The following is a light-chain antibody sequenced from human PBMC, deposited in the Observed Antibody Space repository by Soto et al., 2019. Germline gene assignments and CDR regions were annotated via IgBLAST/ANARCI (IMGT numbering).Light chain of an antibody. Sequence: DIQMTQSHSTLSASVGDGVTITCRASQNIGSWLAWYQQKPGEAPKLLISKATNLQSGVPSRFSGSGSGTDFSLTISRLEPEDFAVYYCLQYGSSGTFGQGTKVEIK. J-gene: IGKJ1*01. V-gene: IGKV1-5*03. CDR2: KAT. CDR1: QNIGSW. CDR3: LQYGSSGT.